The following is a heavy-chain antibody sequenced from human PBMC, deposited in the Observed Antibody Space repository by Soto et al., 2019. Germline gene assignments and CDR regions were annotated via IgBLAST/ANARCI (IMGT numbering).Heavy chain of an antibody. J-gene: IGHJ6*02. D-gene: IGHD2-15*01. CDR1: GGSISSYW. CDR2: IYYSGST. V-gene: IGHV4-59*08. Sequence: QVQLQESGPGLVKPPETLSLTCTVSGGSISSYWWSWIRQPPGKGLEWIGYIYYSGSTNYNPSLKSRVTISVATSHTQFSLQLTSVTAADTAVHYCAGWSSYYCYALDVWGQGTTVTVSS. CDR3: AGWSSYYCYALDV.